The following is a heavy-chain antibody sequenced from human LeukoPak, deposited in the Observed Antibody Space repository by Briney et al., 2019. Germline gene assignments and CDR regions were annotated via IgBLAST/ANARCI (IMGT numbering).Heavy chain of an antibody. CDR3: AKDPRDCSSTSCYGSDY. V-gene: IGHV3-30*18. D-gene: IGHD2-2*01. Sequence: GRSLRLSCAASGFTFSSYGTHWVRQAPGKGLEWVAVISYDGSNKYYADSVKGRFTISRDNSKNTLYLQMNSLRAEDTAVYYCAKDPRDCSSTSCYGSDYWGQGTLVTVSS. CDR2: ISYDGSNK. J-gene: IGHJ4*02. CDR1: GFTFSSYG.